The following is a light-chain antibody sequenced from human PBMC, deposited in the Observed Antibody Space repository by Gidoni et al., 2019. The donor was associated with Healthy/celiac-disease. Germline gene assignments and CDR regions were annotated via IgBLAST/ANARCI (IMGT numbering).Light chain of an antibody. CDR3: QQSYSTPLFT. V-gene: IGKV1-39*01. J-gene: IGKJ3*01. CDR2: AAS. Sequence: DIQMTQSPSSLSASVGDRVTITCRASQSISSYLNWYQQKPGKAPKLLIYAASSLQSGVPSRFSGSGSRTDFTLTISSLQPEDFATYYCQQSYSTPLFTFGPVTKVDIK. CDR1: QSISSY.